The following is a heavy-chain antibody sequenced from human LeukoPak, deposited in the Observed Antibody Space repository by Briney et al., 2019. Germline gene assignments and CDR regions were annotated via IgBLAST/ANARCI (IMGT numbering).Heavy chain of an antibody. D-gene: IGHD3-10*01. J-gene: IGHJ6*03. CDR2: MYTSGST. CDR1: GGSISSGSYY. Sequence: SETLSLXCTVSGGSISSGSYYWSWSRQPAGKGLEWIGRMYTSGSTNYNPSLKRRVTISVDTSKNQFSLKLSSVTAADTAVYYCARGTTMVRGAYYYYSMDVWGKGTTVTVSS. V-gene: IGHV4-61*02. CDR3: ARGTTMVRGAYYYYSMDV.